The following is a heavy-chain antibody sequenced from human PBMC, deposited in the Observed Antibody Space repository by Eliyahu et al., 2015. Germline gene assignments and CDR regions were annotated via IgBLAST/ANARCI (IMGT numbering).Heavy chain of an antibody. J-gene: IGHJ5*02. CDR3: ARDQQWASVLGWFDP. D-gene: IGHD6-19*01. CDR2: IYHSGST. V-gene: IGHV4-38-2*02. CDR1: GYSISSGXY. Sequence: QVQLQESGPGLVKPSETLSLTCTVSGYSISSGXYWGWIRQPPGKGLEWIGSIYHSGSTYYNPSLKSRVTISVDTSKNQFSLKLSSVTAADTAVYYCARDQQWASVLGWFDPWGQGTLVTVSS.